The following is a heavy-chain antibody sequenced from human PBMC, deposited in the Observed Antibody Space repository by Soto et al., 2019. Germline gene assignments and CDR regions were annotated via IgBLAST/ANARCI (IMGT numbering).Heavy chain of an antibody. D-gene: IGHD3-3*01. CDR1: GGSISSYY. CDR2: IYYIGST. CDR3: ARNHWADVWSGYPSDTLLYFDY. J-gene: IGHJ4*02. Sequence: QVQLQESGPGLVKPSETLSLTCTVSGGSISSYYWSWIRQPPGKGLEWIGYIYYIGSTNYNPSLKSRVTISVDTSKNHCSLKLSSVTAADTAVYYFARNHWADVWSGYPSDTLLYFDYWGQGTLVTVSS. V-gene: IGHV4-59*08.